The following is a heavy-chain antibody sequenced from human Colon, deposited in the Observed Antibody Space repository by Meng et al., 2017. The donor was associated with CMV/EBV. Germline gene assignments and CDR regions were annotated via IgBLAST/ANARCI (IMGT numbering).Heavy chain of an antibody. CDR2: IRDSDGVA. V-gene: IGHV3-23*01. CDR3: TKGATFGVTAPDY. D-gene: IGHD2-21*02. Sequence: GGSLRLSCAASGFSISNSRMSWVRRAPGKGLEWISRIRDSDGVASYADSVRGRFTMSRDISQNTLYLQMNSLKVEDTAVYYCTKGATFGVTAPDYWGQGTLVTVSS. J-gene: IGHJ4*02. CDR1: GFSISNSR.